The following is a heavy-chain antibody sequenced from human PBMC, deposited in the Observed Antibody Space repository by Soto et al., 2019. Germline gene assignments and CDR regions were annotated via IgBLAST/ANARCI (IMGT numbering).Heavy chain of an antibody. CDR1: GFTFSSYS. CDR2: ISSSSSYI. V-gene: IGHV3-21*01. J-gene: IGHJ4*02. D-gene: IGHD3-22*01. CDR3: ARSSPRAYDSSGYYYRWFDY. Sequence: GGSLRLSCAASGFTFSSYSMNWVRQAPGKGLEWVSSISSSSSYIYYADSVKGRFTISRDNAKNSLYLQMNSLRAEDTAVYYCARSSPRAYDSSGYYYRWFDYWGQGTLVTVSS.